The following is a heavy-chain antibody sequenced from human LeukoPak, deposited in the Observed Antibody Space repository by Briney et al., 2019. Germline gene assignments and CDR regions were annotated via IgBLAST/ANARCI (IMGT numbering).Heavy chain of an antibody. CDR3: GRDVGYRYAQMFFDI. CDR2: ISSSGGAM. V-gene: IGHV3-11*01. CDR1: GFTFSDYY. Sequence: PGGSLRLSFAASGFTFSDYYMSWIRQTPGKGLEWISYISSSGGAMYYADSVKGRFTISRDNAKNSLFLQMNSLRAEDTAMYYCGRDVGYRYAQMFFDIWGQGTMVTVSS. J-gene: IGHJ3*02. D-gene: IGHD5-18*01.